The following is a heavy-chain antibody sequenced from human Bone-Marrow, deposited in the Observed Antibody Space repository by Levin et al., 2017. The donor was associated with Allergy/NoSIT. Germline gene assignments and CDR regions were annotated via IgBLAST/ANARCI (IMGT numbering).Heavy chain of an antibody. J-gene: IGHJ5*02. CDR2: ISGSGGST. Sequence: PGGSLRLSCAASGFTFSSYAMTWVRQAPGKGLEWVSSISGSGGSTYYADSVKGRFTISRDNSKNTLYLQMNSLRAEDTAVYYCAKDGASLYSSGWVVRFDPWGQGTLVTVSS. D-gene: IGHD6-19*01. CDR3: AKDGASLYSSGWVVRFDP. V-gene: IGHV3-23*01. CDR1: GFTFSSYA.